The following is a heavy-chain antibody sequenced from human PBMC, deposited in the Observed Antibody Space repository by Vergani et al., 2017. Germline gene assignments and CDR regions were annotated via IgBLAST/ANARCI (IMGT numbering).Heavy chain of an antibody. CDR2: IYPGDSDT. V-gene: IGHV5-51*01. CDR1: GYSFTSYW. J-gene: IGHJ4*02. D-gene: IGHD6-13*01. Sequence: EVQLVQSGAEVKKPGESLKISCKGSGYSFTSYWIGWVRQMPGKGLEWMGIIYPGDSDTRYSPSFQVQVTISTDKSIGTAYLQWGSLKASDPAMYYCAGVSSMAAAAHWGRGTLVTVSS. CDR3: AGVSSMAAAAH.